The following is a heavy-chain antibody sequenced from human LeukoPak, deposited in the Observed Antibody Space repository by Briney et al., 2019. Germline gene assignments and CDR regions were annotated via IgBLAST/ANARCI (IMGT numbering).Heavy chain of an antibody. D-gene: IGHD1-26*01. Sequence: SETLTLTCTVSGGSISNSFWSWIRQPPGKGLEWIAYIYYTGNTKYNPSLKSRVTISVDTSKNQFSLRLSSVTAADTAVYYCARDSGSSPTFDYWGQGTLVTVSS. J-gene: IGHJ4*02. CDR2: IYYTGNT. V-gene: IGHV4-59*01. CDR3: ARDSGSSPTFDY. CDR1: GGSISNSF.